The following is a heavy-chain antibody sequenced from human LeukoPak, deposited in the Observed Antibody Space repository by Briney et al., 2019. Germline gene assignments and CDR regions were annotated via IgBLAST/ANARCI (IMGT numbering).Heavy chain of an antibody. D-gene: IGHD3-10*01. CDR2: MNPNSGNT. V-gene: IGHV1-8*01. Sequence: GASVKVSCKASGYTFTSYDINWVRQATGQGLEWMGWMNPNSGNTGYAQKFQGRLTVTRNTSISTAYMELRSLRSEDTAVCYCARGPGYYGSGSYYFDYWGQGTLVTVSS. CDR3: ARGPGYYGSGSYYFDY. J-gene: IGHJ4*02. CDR1: GYTFTSYD.